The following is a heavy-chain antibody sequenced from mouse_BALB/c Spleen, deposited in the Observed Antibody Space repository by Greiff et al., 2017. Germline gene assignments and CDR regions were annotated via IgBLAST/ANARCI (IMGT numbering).Heavy chain of an antibody. D-gene: IGHD2-2*01. J-gene: IGHJ4*01. CDR1: GFTFSSYA. CDR3: ARQDYGYDD. V-gene: IGHV5-9-3*01. CDR2: ISSGGSYT. Sequence: DVKLVESGGGLVKPGGSLKLSCAASGFTFSSYAMSWVRQTPEKRLEWVATISSGGSYTYYPDSVKGRFTISRDNAKNTLYLQMSSLRSEDTAMYYCARQDYGYDDWGQGTSVTVSS.